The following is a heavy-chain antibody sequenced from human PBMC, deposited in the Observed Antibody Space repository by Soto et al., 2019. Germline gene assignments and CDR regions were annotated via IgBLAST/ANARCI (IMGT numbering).Heavy chain of an antibody. CDR2: ISSSSSYT. CDR1: GFTFSDYY. J-gene: IGHJ4*02. CDR3: ARAAPVTTFDY. V-gene: IGHV3-11*06. D-gene: IGHD4-17*01. Sequence: GGSLRLSCAASGFTFSDYYMSWIRQAPGKGLEWVSYISSSSSYTNYADSVKGRFTISRDNAKNSLYLQMNSLRAEDTAVYYWARAAPVTTFDYWGQGTLVTVSS.